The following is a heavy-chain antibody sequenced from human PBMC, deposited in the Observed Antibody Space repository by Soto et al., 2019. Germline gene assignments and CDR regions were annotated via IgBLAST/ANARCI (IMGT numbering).Heavy chain of an antibody. CDR2: LIHGGST. Sequence: SETLSLTCAIYGASLGGFHWTWLRQAPGKGLEWIGELIHGGSTNYNPSLKSRVSFSLDTSKNQFSLHLMSVTAADTAVYYCARSPLGYDYVRQTWREVGDSFDIWGGGTMVTVSS. D-gene: IGHD3-16*01. V-gene: IGHV4-34*12. J-gene: IGHJ3*02. CDR1: GASLGGFH. CDR3: ARSPLGYDYVRQTWREVGDSFDI.